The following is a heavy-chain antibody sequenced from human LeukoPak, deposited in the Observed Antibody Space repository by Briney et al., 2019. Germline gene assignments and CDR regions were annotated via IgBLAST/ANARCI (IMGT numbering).Heavy chain of an antibody. CDR3: ARAPLYCTTTDCWGFDM. Sequence: GGSLRLSCAASGFTFSSYSMNWVRQAPGKGLEWVSSISSSNSYIYYSDSVKGRFTISRDNAKNSLYLQMNSLRVEDTALYYCARAPLYCTTTDCWGFDMWGQGTMVTVSS. J-gene: IGHJ3*02. CDR2: ISSSNSYI. D-gene: IGHD1-26*01. CDR1: GFTFSSYS. V-gene: IGHV3-21*01.